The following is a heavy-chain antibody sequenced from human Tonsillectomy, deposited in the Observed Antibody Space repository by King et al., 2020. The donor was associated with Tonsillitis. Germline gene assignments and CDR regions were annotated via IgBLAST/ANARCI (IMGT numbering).Heavy chain of an antibody. J-gene: IGHJ5*02. V-gene: IGHV1-2*02. CDR2: INPNSGGT. Sequence: VQLVQSVAEVKKPGASVKVSCKASGYTFTGYYIHWVRQAPGQGLEWMGWINPNSGGTRYAQKFQGRVTMTRDTSIDTAYMELNRLRSDDTAVYYCARDHYYASTWGQGTLVTVSS. CDR1: GYTFTGYY. CDR3: ARDHYYAST. D-gene: IGHD3-22*01.